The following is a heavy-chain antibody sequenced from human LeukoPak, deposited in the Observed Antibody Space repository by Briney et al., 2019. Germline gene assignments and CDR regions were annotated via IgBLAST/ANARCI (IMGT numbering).Heavy chain of an antibody. Sequence: PGGSLRLSCAASGFTFDDYGMSWVRHAPGGGLEWVSGINWNGGSTGYADSVKGRFTIARDNAKNSLYLQMNSLRAEDTALYYCAREKPFYDSSGYYYPLFFDYWEGETLVTVSS. V-gene: IGHV3-20*04. CDR2: INWNGGST. J-gene: IGHJ4*02. CDR3: AREKPFYDSSGYYYPLFFDY. CDR1: GFTFDDYG. D-gene: IGHD3-22*01.